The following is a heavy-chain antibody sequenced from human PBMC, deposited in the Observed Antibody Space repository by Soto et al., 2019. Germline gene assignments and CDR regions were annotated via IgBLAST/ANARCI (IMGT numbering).Heavy chain of an antibody. CDR3: ASWLKLAGIGGNYYYLIDV. D-gene: IGHD6-19*01. Sequence: GASVKVSWKASGGTFSSYAISWVRQAPGQGLEWMGGIIPIFGTANYAQKFQGRVTITADESTTTAHMELSSLRSEDTAVYYCASWLKLAGIGGNYYYLIDVWGQRTSDTGAS. V-gene: IGHV1-69*13. CDR2: IIPIFGTA. CDR1: GGTFSSYA. J-gene: IGHJ6*02.